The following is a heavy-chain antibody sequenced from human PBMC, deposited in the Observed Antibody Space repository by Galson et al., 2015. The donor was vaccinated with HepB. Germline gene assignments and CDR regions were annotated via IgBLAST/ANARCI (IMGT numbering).Heavy chain of an antibody. V-gene: IGHV3-33*01. Sequence: SLRLSCAASGFTFSSYGMHWVRQAPGKGLEWVAVIWYDGSNKYYADSVKGRFTISRDNSKNTLYLQMNSLRAEDTAVYYCARGPHYDSSGYTGMDVWGQGTTVTVSS. D-gene: IGHD3-22*01. J-gene: IGHJ6*02. CDR2: IWYDGSNK. CDR3: ARGPHYDSSGYTGMDV. CDR1: GFTFSSYG.